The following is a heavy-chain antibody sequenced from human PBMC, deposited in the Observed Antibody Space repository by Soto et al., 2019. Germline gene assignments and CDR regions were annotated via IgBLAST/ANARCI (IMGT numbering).Heavy chain of an antibody. V-gene: IGHV1-24*01. J-gene: IGHJ4*02. CDR2: FDPEDGET. Sequence: ASVKVSCKVSGYTLTELSMHWVRQAPGKGLEWMGGFDPEDGETIYAQKFQGRVTMTEDTSTDTAYMELSNLRSEDTAVYYCATATRGYSYGYYFDYWGQGTLVTVSS. CDR1: GYTLTELS. CDR3: ATATRGYSYGYYFDY. D-gene: IGHD5-18*01.